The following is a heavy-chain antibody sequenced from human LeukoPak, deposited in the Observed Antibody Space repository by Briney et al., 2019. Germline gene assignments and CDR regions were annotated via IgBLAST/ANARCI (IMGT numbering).Heavy chain of an antibody. J-gene: IGHJ4*02. D-gene: IGHD6-13*01. CDR3: AGVLVGYSRSWYGGGDY. CDR1: GFTVSSNY. CDR2: IYSGGST. Sequence: GGSLRLSCAASGFTVSSNYMSWVRQAPGKGLEWVSVIYSGGSTYYADSVKGRFTISRDNSKNTLYLQMNSLRAEDTAVYYCAGVLVGYSRSWYGGGDYWGQGTLVTVSS. V-gene: IGHV3-66*01.